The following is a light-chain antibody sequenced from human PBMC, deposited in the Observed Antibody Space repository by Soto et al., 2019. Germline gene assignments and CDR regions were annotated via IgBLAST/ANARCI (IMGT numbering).Light chain of an antibody. J-gene: IGKJ1*01. V-gene: IGKV4-1*01. CDR1: QSVLYSSNNKNY. Sequence: DIVMTQSPDSLAVSLGERATINCKSSQSVLYSSNNKNYLAWYQQKPGQPPKLLIYWASTRESGVPDRFSGSGSGTDFTLPISSLQAEDVEVYYCQQYYSTPGWAFGQGTKVEIK. CDR2: WAS. CDR3: QQYYSTPGWA.